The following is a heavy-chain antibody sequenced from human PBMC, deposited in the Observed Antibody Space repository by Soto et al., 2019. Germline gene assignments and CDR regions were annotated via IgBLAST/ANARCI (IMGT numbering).Heavy chain of an antibody. V-gene: IGHV3-23*01. Sequence: EVQLLESGGGLVQPGGSLRLSCAASASTFSSYAMSWVRQAPGKGLEWVSTISGAGGTTYYADSVKGRFTISRDNSKNTQYLQMNSLTVVDTARDYCAALGLGYCPRFTCYTFDCWGQGTLVTVSS. CDR2: ISGAGGTT. CDR3: AALGLGYCPRFTCYTFDC. D-gene: IGHD2-15*01. CDR1: ASTFSSYA. J-gene: IGHJ4*02.